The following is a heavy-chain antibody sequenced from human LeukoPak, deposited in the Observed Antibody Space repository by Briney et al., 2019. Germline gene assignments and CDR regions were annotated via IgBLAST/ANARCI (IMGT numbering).Heavy chain of an antibody. J-gene: IGHJ4*02. CDR3: ARGRRWFGELFPFFDY. V-gene: IGHV4-34*01. CDR1: GGSFSGYY. CDR2: INHSGST. D-gene: IGHD3-10*01. Sequence: SETLSLTCAVYGGSFSGYYWSWIRQPSGKGLEWIGEINHSGSTNYNPSLKSRVTISVDTSKNQFSLKLSSVTAADTAVYYCARGRRWFGELFPFFDYWGQGTLVTVSS.